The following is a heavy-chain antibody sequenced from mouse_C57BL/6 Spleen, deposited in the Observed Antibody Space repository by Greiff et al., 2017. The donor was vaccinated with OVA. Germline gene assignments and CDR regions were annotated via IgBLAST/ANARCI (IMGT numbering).Heavy chain of an antibody. CDR3: ARRGVTTMDY. CDR1: GYTFTSYW. V-gene: IGHV1-69*01. J-gene: IGHJ4*01. CDR2: IDPSDSYT. Sequence: VQLQQPGAELVMPGASVKLSCKASGYTFTSYWMHWVKQRPGQGLEWIGEIDPSDSYTNYNQKFKGKSTLTVDKSSSTAYMQLSSLTSGDSAVYYCARRGVTTMDYWGQGTSVTVSS. D-gene: IGHD1-1*01.